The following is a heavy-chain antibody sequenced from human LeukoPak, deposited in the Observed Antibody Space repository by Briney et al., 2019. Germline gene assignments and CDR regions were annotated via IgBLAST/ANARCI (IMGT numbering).Heavy chain of an antibody. V-gene: IGHV4-39*01. D-gene: IGHD6-13*01. CDR3: ARHAAAPTGFYGMDV. J-gene: IGHJ6*02. CDR1: GSSISSSDYY. CDR2: IYYSGST. Sequence: SETLSLTCTVSGSSISSSDYYWGWLRQPPGKGLEWIGTIYYSGSTYYNPSLKSRVTISADTSKNQFSLKVSSVTAADSAVYHCARHAAAPTGFYGMDVWGQGTTVTVSS.